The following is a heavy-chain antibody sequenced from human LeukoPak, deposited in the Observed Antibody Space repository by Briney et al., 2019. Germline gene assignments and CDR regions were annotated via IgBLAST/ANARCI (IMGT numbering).Heavy chain of an antibody. V-gene: IGHV4-30-2*01. CDR1: GGSISSGGYS. D-gene: IGHD3-3*02. J-gene: IGHJ4*02. CDR3: ASVPPAAPRSIFFDY. Sequence: SETLSLTCAVSGGSISSGGYSWSWFRQPPGKGLEWIGYIYHSGSTYYNPSLKSRVTISVDRSKNQFCLKLSSVTAADTAVYYCASVPPAAPRSIFFDYWGQGTLVTVSS. CDR2: IYHSGST.